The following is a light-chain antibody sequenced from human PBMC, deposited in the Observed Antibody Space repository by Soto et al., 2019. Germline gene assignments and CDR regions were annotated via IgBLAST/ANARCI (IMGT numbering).Light chain of an antibody. Sequence: MIITYSPATLSFSPVERVTLSCRTSHSVNSHVAWYQQKPGQAPRLLLYGASTRATGIPVRFSGSGFGTEFTLTISSLQSEDFAVYYCQQYNSWPLTFGGGTKVDIK. V-gene: IGKV3-15*01. CDR2: GAS. J-gene: IGKJ4*01. CDR1: HSVNSH. CDR3: QQYNSWPLT.